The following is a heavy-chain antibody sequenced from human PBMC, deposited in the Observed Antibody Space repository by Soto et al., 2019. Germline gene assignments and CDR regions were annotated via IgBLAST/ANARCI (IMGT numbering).Heavy chain of an antibody. CDR2: ISSSSSTI. CDR3: ARDLSRGYSYDRFDY. Sequence: GGSLRLSCAASGFTFSSYSMNWVRQAPGKGLEWVSYISSSSSTIYYADSVKGRFTIPRDNAKNSLYLQMNSLRDEDTAVYYCARDLSRGYSYDRFDYWGQGTLVTVSS. V-gene: IGHV3-48*02. J-gene: IGHJ4*02. CDR1: GFTFSSYS. D-gene: IGHD5-18*01.